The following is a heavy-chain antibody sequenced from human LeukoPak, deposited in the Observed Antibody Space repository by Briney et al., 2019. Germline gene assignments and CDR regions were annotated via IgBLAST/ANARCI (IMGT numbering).Heavy chain of an antibody. Sequence: GRSLRLSCAASGFTFNDYAMHWVRQVPGRGLEWVSGISWNSGDIAYAGSVKGRFTISRDNAKNSLYLQMNRLRPDDTALYYCAKDIMGTSNLGGDDFDIWGQGTMVTVAS. CDR1: GFTFNDYA. D-gene: IGHD3-16*01. CDR2: ISWNSGDI. CDR3: AKDIMGTSNLGGDDFDI. J-gene: IGHJ3*02. V-gene: IGHV3-9*01.